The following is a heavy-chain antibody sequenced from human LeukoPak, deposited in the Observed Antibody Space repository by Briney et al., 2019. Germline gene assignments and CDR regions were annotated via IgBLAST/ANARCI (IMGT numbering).Heavy chain of an antibody. CDR3: AAARDGYNYFDH. Sequence: SETLSLTCAVYGGSFSGYYWSWIRQPPGKGLEWIGEINHRGSTNYNPSLKSRIIISVDTSKNQFSLNLRSVTAADTAVYYCAAARDGYNYFDHWGQGTLVTVSS. CDR1: GGSFSGYY. J-gene: IGHJ4*02. D-gene: IGHD5-24*01. CDR2: INHRGST. V-gene: IGHV4-34*01.